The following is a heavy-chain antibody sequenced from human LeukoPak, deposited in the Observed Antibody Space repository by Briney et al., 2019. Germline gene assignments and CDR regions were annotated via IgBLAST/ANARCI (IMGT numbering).Heavy chain of an antibody. CDR2: IYSGGTT. V-gene: IGHV3-66*01. CDR1: GFTVSRNY. Sequence: PGGSLRLSCAASGFTVSRNYMSWVRQAPGKGLEWVSLIYSGGTTYYADSVKGRFTISRDISKNTLYLQMNSLRVEDTAMYYCARVDRYHYYLDVWGKGTTVTVSS. CDR3: ARVDRYHYYLDV. J-gene: IGHJ6*03.